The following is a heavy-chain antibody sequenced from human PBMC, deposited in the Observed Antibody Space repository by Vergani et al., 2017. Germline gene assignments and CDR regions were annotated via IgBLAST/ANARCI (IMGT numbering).Heavy chain of an antibody. CDR2: VNWNGVGS. Sequence: EVQLVESGGRVVRPGGSLRLSCIASGFKFDDYGMNWVRHVPGKGLEWVAGVNWNGVGSAYAHSVRGRFIISRDNAKNSLFLQMNSLRVEDTALYYCATIDSSGYYPSYNVPDYWGQGTQVTVSS. V-gene: IGHV3-20*04. CDR1: GFKFDDYG. D-gene: IGHD3-22*01. J-gene: IGHJ4*02. CDR3: ATIDSSGYYPSYNVPDY.